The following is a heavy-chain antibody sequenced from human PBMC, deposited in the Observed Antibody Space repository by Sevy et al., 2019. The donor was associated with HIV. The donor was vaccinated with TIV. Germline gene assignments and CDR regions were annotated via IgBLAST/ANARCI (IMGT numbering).Heavy chain of an antibody. CDR2: ISSSSSYI. CDR1: GFTFSSYS. V-gene: IGHV3-21*01. CDR3: ARVASLQWLGHNWFDP. D-gene: IGHD6-19*01. J-gene: IGHJ5*02. Sequence: GGSLRLSCAASGFTFSSYSMNWVRQAPGKGLEWVSSISSSSSYIYYVDSVKGRFTISRDNAKNSLYLQMNSLRAEDTAVYYCARVASLQWLGHNWFDPWGQGTLVTVSS.